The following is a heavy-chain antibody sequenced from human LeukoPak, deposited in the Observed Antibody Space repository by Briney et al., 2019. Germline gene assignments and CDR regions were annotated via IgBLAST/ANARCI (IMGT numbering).Heavy chain of an antibody. J-gene: IGHJ6*02. CDR3: ARVHPYSSGWPYYYYGMDV. D-gene: IGHD6-19*01. V-gene: IGHV1-18*01. CDR2: ISAYNGNT. Sequence: GASVKVSCKASGYTFTSYGISWVRQGPGQGLELMGLISAYNGNTNYAQKLQGRVTMTTDTSTSTAYMELRSLRSDDTAVYYCARVHPYSSGWPYYYYGMDVWGQGTTVTVSS. CDR1: GYTFTSYG.